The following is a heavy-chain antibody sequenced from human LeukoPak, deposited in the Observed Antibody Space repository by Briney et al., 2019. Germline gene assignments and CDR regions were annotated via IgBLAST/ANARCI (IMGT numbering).Heavy chain of an antibody. CDR2: IIPIFGTA. Sequence: SVKVSCKAPGGTFSSYAISWVRQAPGQGLEWMGGIIPIFGTANYAQKFQGRVTITTDESTSTAYMELSSLRSEDTAVYYCATGDNWNYASFDYWGQGTLVTVSS. D-gene: IGHD1-7*01. CDR1: GGTFSSYA. J-gene: IGHJ4*02. CDR3: ATGDNWNYASFDY. V-gene: IGHV1-69*05.